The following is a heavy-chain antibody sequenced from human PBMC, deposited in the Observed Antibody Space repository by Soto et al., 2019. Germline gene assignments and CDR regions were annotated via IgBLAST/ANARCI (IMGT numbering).Heavy chain of an antibody. CDR1: GYIFTSYW. Sequence: GESLKISCNGSGYIFTSYWIGWVRQMPGKGLEWMGIIYPGDSDTRYSPSFQGQVTISADKSISTAYLQWSSLKASDTAMYYCARRRAKKDSSGYQPNDAFDIWGQGTMVTVSS. V-gene: IGHV5-51*01. J-gene: IGHJ3*02. CDR3: ARRRAKKDSSGYQPNDAFDI. CDR2: IYPGDSDT. D-gene: IGHD3-22*01.